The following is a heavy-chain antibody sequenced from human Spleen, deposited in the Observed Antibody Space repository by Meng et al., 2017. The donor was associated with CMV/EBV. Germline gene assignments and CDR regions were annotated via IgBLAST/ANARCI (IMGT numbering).Heavy chain of an antibody. CDR3: ARDGSGWYYFDY. CDR2: TYYRAKWYS. J-gene: IGHJ4*02. D-gene: IGHD6-19*01. Sequence: SQTLSLTCAISGDHVSSNNAAWNWIRQSPSRGLEWLGRTYYRAKWYSDHAISVKGRITINPDTSKNQVSMHLTSVTPKDTAVYYCARDGSGWYYFDYWGQGTPVTVSS. V-gene: IGHV6-1*01. CDR1: GDHVSSNNAA.